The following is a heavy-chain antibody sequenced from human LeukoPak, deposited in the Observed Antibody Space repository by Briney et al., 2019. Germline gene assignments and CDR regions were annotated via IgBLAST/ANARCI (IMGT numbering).Heavy chain of an antibody. V-gene: IGHV4-59*01. CDR3: ARDINWIAFDI. Sequence: SETLSLTCTVSGGSISSYYWSWIRQPPGKGLEWIGYIYYSGSTNYNPSLKSRVTISVDTSKNQFSLKLSSVTAADTAVYYCARDINWIAFDIWGQGTMVTVSS. D-gene: IGHD2-2*03. J-gene: IGHJ3*02. CDR2: IYYSGST. CDR1: GGSISSYY.